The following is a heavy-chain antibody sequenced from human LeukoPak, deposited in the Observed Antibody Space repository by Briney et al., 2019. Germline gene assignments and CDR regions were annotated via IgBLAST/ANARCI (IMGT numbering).Heavy chain of an antibody. CDR3: ARHRNDDYVYYYYYMDV. CDR2: IYYSGST. V-gene: IGHV4-59*08. D-gene: IGHD4-17*01. J-gene: IGHJ6*03. CDR1: GGSISSYY. Sequence: PSETLSLTCTVSGGSISSYYWSWIRQPPGKGLEWIGYIYYSGSTNYNPSLKSRVTISVDTSKNQFSLKLRSVTAADTAVYYCARHRNDDYVYYYYYMDVWGKGTTVTVSS.